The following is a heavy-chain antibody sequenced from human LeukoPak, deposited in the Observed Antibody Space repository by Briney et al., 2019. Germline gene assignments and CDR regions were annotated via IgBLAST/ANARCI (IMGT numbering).Heavy chain of an antibody. Sequence: PGGSLRLSCAASGFTFSTYGMHWVRQTPGKGLEWVAFIRCDGSHTYYADSVKGRFTISRDNSKNTLYLQMNSLRAEDTAVYYCAKDFYYYDSSGSNWFDPWGRGTLVTVSS. J-gene: IGHJ5*02. CDR3: AKDFYYYDSSGSNWFDP. CDR2: IRCDGSHT. D-gene: IGHD3-22*01. V-gene: IGHV3-30*02. CDR1: GFTFSTYG.